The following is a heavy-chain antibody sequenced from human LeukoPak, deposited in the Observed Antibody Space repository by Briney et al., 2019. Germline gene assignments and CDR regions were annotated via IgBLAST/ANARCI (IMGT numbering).Heavy chain of an antibody. CDR1: GGSISSYY. J-gene: IGHJ4*02. D-gene: IGHD3-9*01. CDR2: IYYSGST. V-gene: IGHV4-59*01. Sequence: PSETLSLTCTVSGGSISSYYWSWIRQPPGKGLEWIGYIYYSGSTNYNPSLKSRVTISVDTSKNQFSLKLSSVTAADTAVYYCARGGYDILTGYLDYYFDYWGQGTLVTVSS. CDR3: ARGGYDILTGYLDYYFDY.